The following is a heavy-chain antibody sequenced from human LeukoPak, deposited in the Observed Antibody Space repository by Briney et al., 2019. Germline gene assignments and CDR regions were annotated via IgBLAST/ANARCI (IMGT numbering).Heavy chain of an antibody. CDR3: AREYCSSTSCSRHYYYYGMDV. CDR2: INPSGGST. CDR1: GYTFTSYY. V-gene: IGHV1-46*01. Sequence: ASVKVSCKASGYTFTSYYMHWVRQAPGQGLEWMGIINPSGGSTSYAQKFQGRVTMTRDPSTSTVYMELSSLRSEDTAVYYCAREYCSSTSCSRHYYYYGMDVWGKGTTVTVSS. J-gene: IGHJ6*04. D-gene: IGHD2-2*01.